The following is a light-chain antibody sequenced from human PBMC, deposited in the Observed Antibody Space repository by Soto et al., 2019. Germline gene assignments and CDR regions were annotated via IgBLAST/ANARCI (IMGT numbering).Light chain of an antibody. Sequence: EIVLTQSPDTLSLSPGERASLSCRVSQSVSSNYLAWYQQTPGQAPRLLIYGVSTRATGIPDRFRGSGSGTDFTLTITRLEPEDFAVYWCQQYDVSPIFGGGTKVEIK. V-gene: IGKV3-20*01. CDR1: QSVSSNY. CDR2: GVS. J-gene: IGKJ4*01. CDR3: QQYDVSPI.